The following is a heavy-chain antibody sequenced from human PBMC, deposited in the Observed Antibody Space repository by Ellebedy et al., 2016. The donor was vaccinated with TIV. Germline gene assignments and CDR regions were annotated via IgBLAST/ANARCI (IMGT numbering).Heavy chain of an antibody. V-gene: IGHV3-11*04. CDR2: ISGSGSIT. Sequence: GESLKISCAASGFTVSDYYMSWIRQAPEKGLEWVSYISGSGSITNYADSVKGRFTISRDNAKNSLSLQMNSLRPEDTAVYFCARDHQWLIFDYWGQGALVTVSS. CDR3: ARDHQWLIFDY. D-gene: IGHD6-19*01. CDR1: GFTVSDYY. J-gene: IGHJ4*02.